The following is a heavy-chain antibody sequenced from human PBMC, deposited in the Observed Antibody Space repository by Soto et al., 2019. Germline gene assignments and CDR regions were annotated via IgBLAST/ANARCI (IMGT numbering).Heavy chain of an antibody. V-gene: IGHV1-18*01. CDR1: GYTFTSYG. CDR3: ARDALYYYDSSGYYLLDY. D-gene: IGHD3-22*01. CDR2: ISAYNGNT. Sequence: ASVKVSCKASGYTFTSYGISWVRQAPGQGLEWMGWISAYNGNTNYAQKLQGRVTMTTDTSTSTAYMELRSLRSDDTAVYYCARDALYYYDSSGYYLLDYWGQGTLVTVSS. J-gene: IGHJ4*02.